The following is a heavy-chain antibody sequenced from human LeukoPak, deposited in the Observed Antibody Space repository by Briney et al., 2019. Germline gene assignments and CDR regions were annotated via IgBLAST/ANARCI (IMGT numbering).Heavy chain of an antibody. CDR3: ANWVNYGDRLVKFDY. CDR1: GFSFSTYA. V-gene: IGHV3-23*01. D-gene: IGHD4-17*01. J-gene: IGHJ4*02. CDR2: ISGNGFST. Sequence: GGSLRLSCAASGFSFSTYAMSWVRQAPGQGLEWVSAISGNGFSTYYADSVQGRFTISRDNSKNTLYLQMNSLRVEDTAVYYCANWVNYGDRLVKFDYWGQGSMVTVSS.